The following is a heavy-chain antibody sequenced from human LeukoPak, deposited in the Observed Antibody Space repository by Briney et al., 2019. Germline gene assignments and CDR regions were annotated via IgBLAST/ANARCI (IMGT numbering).Heavy chain of an antibody. D-gene: IGHD3-9*01. V-gene: IGHV1-2*04. CDR2: INPNSGGT. CDR1: GYTFTGYF. CDR3: AVNYDILTGYDY. Sequence: ASVKVSCKASGYTFTGYFIHWVRQAPGQGLEWKGWINPNSGGTNYAQKFQGWVTMTRDTSVSTAYMELSRLRSDDTAVYYCAVNYDILTGYDYWGQGTLVTVSS. J-gene: IGHJ4*02.